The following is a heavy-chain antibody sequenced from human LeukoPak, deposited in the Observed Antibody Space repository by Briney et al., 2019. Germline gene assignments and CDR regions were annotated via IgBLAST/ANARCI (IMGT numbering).Heavy chain of an antibody. CDR3: ARGAIVVRD. CDR1: GGSISSYY. J-gene: IGHJ4*02. D-gene: IGHD3-22*01. Sequence: SETLSLTCIVSGGSISSYYWSWIRQPPGKGLEWIGYIYYSGSTNYNPSLKSRVTISVDTSKNQFSLKLSSVTAADTAVYYCARGAIVVRDWGQGTLVTVSS. CDR2: IYYSGST. V-gene: IGHV4-59*01.